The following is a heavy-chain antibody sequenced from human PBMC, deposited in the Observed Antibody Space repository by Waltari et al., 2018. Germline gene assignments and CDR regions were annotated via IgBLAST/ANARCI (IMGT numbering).Heavy chain of an antibody. CDR1: GFGFRSYW. CDR3: ARIFHTTSGYYYFDL. CDR2: ITQDGRAA. V-gene: IGHV3-7*01. J-gene: IGHJ2*01. Sequence: EVQLLESGGDLVQPGGSLRLSCAASGFGFRSYWWSWVRQAAGKGLEWVVNITQDGRAAYFVDSMKGRFSLYRDNPKNSLYLQMNSLRAEDTAVYHCARIFHTTSGYYYFDLWGRGTLVTVSS. D-gene: IGHD5-18*01.